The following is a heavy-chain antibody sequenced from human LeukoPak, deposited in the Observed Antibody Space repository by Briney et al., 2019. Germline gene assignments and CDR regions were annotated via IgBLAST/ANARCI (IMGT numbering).Heavy chain of an antibody. Sequence: SETLSLTCTVSGGSISSYYWSWIRQPPGKGLECIGYIHYTGSTNYNPSLKSRVTISVDTSKNQFSLKLNSVTAADTAVYYCARGGYYGSGNDFRFDPWGQGTLVTVSS. CDR3: ARGGYYGSGNDFRFDP. CDR2: IHYTGST. D-gene: IGHD3-10*01. CDR1: GGSISSYY. J-gene: IGHJ5*02. V-gene: IGHV4-59*01.